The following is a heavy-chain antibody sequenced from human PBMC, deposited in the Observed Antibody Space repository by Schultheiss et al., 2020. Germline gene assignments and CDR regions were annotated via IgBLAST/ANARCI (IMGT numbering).Heavy chain of an antibody. Sequence: SETLSLTCTVSGGSISSGDYYWSWIRQPPGKGLEWIGYIYYSGSTYYNPSLKSRVTISVDTSKNQFSLKLSSVTAADTAVYYCARRNGDDAFDIWGQGTTVTVSS. D-gene: IGHD4-17*01. CDR2: IYYSGST. CDR1: GGSISSGDYY. V-gene: IGHV4-30-4*02. J-gene: IGHJ3*02. CDR3: ARRNGDDAFDI.